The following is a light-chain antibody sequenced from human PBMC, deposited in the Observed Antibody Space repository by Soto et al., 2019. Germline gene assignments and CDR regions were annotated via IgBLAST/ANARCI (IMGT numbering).Light chain of an antibody. CDR1: SSNIGKNN. J-gene: IGLJ1*01. CDR3: AAWDDSLSGLYV. V-gene: IGLV1-47*01. Sequence: QSALTQPPSASGTPGQRVTISCSGSSSNIGKNNVYWYQQLPGTTPQLLIYRNNQRPSGVPDRFSASKSGTSASLAISGLRSEDEADYYCAAWDDSLSGLYVFGTGTKATVL. CDR2: RNN.